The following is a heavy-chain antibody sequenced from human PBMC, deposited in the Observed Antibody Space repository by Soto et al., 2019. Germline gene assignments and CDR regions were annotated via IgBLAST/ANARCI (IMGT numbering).Heavy chain of an antibody. Sequence: SVKVSCKASCSTFTNFGVIWVRRAPGQGLERMVSISAYTDTPNYAQKFQGRDTMIIDTSTSTAYMDLRSLTSHDTAVYYCATVLPGVEAWFDPWCQETLVTVSS. CDR2: ISAYTDTP. CDR1: CSTFTNFG. J-gene: IGHJ5*02. CDR3: ATVLPGVEAWFDP. D-gene: IGHD2-2*01. V-gene: IGHV1-18*01.